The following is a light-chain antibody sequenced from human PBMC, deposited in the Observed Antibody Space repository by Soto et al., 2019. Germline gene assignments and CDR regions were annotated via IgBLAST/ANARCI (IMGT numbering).Light chain of an antibody. CDR1: QGISNY. J-gene: IGKJ4*01. V-gene: IGKV1-17*03. CDR3: QQSYATVRT. CDR2: AAS. Sequence: DIQMTQSPSAMYASVGDIGTITCRASQGISNYLAWFQQKPGKVPKRLIYAASRLQSGVPARFSGSGAETDFTLTITSLQPEDFGIYYCQQSYATVRTFGGGTKVDIK.